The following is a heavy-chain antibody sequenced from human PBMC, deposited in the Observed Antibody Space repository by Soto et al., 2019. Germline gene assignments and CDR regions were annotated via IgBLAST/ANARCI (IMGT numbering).Heavy chain of an antibody. CDR3: VKARRDYDFWSGGDRFDY. CDR1: GFTFSSYA. CDR2: ISSNGGST. Sequence: GGSLRLSCSASGFTFSSYAMHWVRQAPGKGLEYVSAISSNGGSTYYADSVKGRFTISRDNSKNTLYLQMSSLRAEDTAVYYCVKARRDYDFWSGGDRFDYWGQGTLVTVSS. D-gene: IGHD3-3*01. V-gene: IGHV3-64D*06. J-gene: IGHJ4*02.